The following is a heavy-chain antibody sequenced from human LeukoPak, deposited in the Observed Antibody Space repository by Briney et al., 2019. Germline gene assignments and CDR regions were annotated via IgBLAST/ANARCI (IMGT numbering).Heavy chain of an antibody. CDR2: INTNTGNP. D-gene: IGHD3-10*01. Sequence: GASVKVSCKASGYTFTNYAMNWVRQATGQGLEWMGWINTNTGNPTYAQGFTGRFVFSLDTSVSTAYLQISSLKAEDTAVYYCARTMVRGLIIPHYWGQGTLVTVSS. J-gene: IGHJ4*02. V-gene: IGHV7-4-1*02. CDR3: ARTMVRGLIIPHY. CDR1: GYTFTNYA.